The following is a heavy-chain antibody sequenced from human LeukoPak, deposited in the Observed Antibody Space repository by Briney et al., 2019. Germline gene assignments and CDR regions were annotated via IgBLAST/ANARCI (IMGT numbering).Heavy chain of an antibody. V-gene: IGHV1-2*02. CDR3: ARESSEGRYFDRLLGVWAPNAFDI. CDR2: INPNSGGT. J-gene: IGHJ3*02. Sequence: ASVKVSCKASGYTFTGYYMHWVRQAPGQGLEWMGWINPNSGGTNYAQKFQGRVTMTRDTSISTAYMELSRLRSDDTAVYYCARESSEGRYFDRLLGVWAPNAFDIWGQGTMVTVSS. D-gene: IGHD3-9*01. CDR1: GYTFTGYY.